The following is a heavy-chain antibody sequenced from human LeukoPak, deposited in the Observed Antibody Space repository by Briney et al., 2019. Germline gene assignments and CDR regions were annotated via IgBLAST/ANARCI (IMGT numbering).Heavy chain of an antibody. J-gene: IGHJ4*02. D-gene: IGHD5-24*01. CDR1: GFTFSSYA. CDR3: AKDPERWLQLRLGFSD. Sequence: GRSLRLSCAASGFTFSSYAMHWVRQAPGKGLEWVSGISGSGGNTYYADSVKGRFTISRDNSKNTLYLQMNSLRAEDTAVYYCAKDPERWLQLRLGFSDWGQGTLVTVSS. CDR2: ISGSGGNT. V-gene: IGHV3-23*01.